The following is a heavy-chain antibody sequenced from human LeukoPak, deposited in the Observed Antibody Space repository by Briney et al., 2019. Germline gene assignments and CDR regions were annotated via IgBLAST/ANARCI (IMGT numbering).Heavy chain of an antibody. CDR1: VYTFSDYY. CDR2: VFPRSGDT. CDR3: ARPPRDLVSAAPFPF. D-gene: IGHD5/OR15-5a*01. J-gene: IGHJ1*01. Sequence: GASVKVSCKASVYTFSDYYIHWVRQAPGEGLEWVGWVFPRSGDTYYSQRFHGRVAMTTDTSINTAYMELSRLKSDDTGVYFCARPPRDLVSAAPFPFWGQGTLVTVSS. V-gene: IGHV1-2*02.